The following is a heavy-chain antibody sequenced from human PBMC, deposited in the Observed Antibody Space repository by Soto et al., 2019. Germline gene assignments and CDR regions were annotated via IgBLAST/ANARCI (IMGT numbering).Heavy chain of an antibody. Sequence: QVQLQESGPGLVKPSQTLSLTCTVSGGSISSGGYYWSWIRQHPGKGLEWIGYIYYSGSTYYNPYLTSRVTTSVATSKNQFALKLSSVTAADTAVYYCARDSPLNSGRLVDYWGQGTLVTVSS. D-gene: IGHD1-1*01. J-gene: IGHJ4*02. V-gene: IGHV4-31*03. CDR2: IYYSGST. CDR3: ARDSPLNSGRLVDY. CDR1: GGSISSGGYY.